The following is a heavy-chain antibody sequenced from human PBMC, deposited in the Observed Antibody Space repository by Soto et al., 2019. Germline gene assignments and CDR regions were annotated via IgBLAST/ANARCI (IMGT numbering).Heavy chain of an antibody. V-gene: IGHV4-59*08. D-gene: IGHD2-15*01. CDR2: NHYSGIY. CDR1: GDSITSHH. J-gene: IGHJ5*02. Sequence: SETLSLTCAVSGDSITSHHWSWVRQSPGKGMECIGWNHYSGIYIYNPSLRGRIRISLDTSRSQFSLMLTSVTAADTTVYYCARLPNIGPNSPFDHWGQGILVTGSS. CDR3: ARLPNIGPNSPFDH.